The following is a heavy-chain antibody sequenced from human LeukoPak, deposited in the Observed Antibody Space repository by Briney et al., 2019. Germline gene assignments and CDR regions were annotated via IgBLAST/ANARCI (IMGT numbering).Heavy chain of an antibody. CDR1: GGSISSSNW. J-gene: IGHJ4*02. D-gene: IGHD4-17*01. V-gene: IGHV4-4*02. Sequence: SGTLSLTCAVSGGSISSSNWWSWVRQPPGKGLEWIGEIYHSGSTNYNPSLKSRVTISVDKSKNQFSLKLSSVAAADTAVYYCAIFMGTVTTPYFDYWGQGTLATVSS. CDR2: IYHSGST. CDR3: AIFMGTVTTPYFDY.